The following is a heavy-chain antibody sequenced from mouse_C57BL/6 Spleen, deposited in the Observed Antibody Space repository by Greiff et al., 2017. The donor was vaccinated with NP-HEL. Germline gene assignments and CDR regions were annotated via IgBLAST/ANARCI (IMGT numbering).Heavy chain of an antibody. CDR3: ARSGSNYAMDY. CDR1: GYTFTSYW. Sequence: QVQLQQPGAELVKPGASVKMSCKASGYTFTSYWITWVKQRPGQGLEWIGDIYPGSGSTNYNEKFKSKATLTVDTSSSTAYMQLSSLTSEDAAVYYCARSGSNYAMDYWGQGTSVTVSS. J-gene: IGHJ4*01. CDR2: IYPGSGST. V-gene: IGHV1-55*01. D-gene: IGHD3-1*01.